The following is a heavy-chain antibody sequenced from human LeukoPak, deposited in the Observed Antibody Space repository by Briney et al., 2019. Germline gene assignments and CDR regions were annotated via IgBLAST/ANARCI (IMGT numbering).Heavy chain of an antibody. CDR3: TKDRAAAGNDAFDI. Sequence: GGSLRLSCAASGFTFSSHVMNWVRQAPGKGLEWVAGISGSDDGTYYADSVKGRFTISRDISKNTLYLQINSLRAEDTALYYCTKDRAAAGNDAFDIWGQGTMVTVSS. V-gene: IGHV3-23*01. CDR1: GFTFSSHV. J-gene: IGHJ3*02. D-gene: IGHD6-13*01. CDR2: ISGSDDGT.